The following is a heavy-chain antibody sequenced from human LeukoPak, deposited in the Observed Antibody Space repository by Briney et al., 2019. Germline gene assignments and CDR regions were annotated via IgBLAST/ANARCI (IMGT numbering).Heavy chain of an antibody. D-gene: IGHD4-23*01. CDR2: IRHKGYGGTA. J-gene: IGHJ4*02. Sequence: GGSLRLSCAASGFIFRSYAMSWVRQAPGKGLEWVGFIRHKGYGGTAEYAASVKDRFTISRDDSKSIAYLQMNSLKTEDTAVYYCAREDGGDSAYWGQGTRVTVSS. V-gene: IGHV3-49*04. CDR3: AREDGGDSAY. CDR1: GFIFRSYA.